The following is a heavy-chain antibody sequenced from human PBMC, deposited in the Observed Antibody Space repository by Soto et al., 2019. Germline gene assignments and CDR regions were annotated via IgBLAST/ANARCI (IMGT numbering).Heavy chain of an antibody. D-gene: IGHD5-12*01. V-gene: IGHV3-21*01. CDR1: GFTFSSYS. J-gene: IGHJ4*02. Sequence: EVQLVESGGGLVKPGGSLRLSCAASGFTFSSYSMNWVRQAPGKGLEWVSSISSSSSYIYYADSVKGRFTISRDNAKNSLYLQMNSLRAEDTAMYYCARGTYSGYVAVTHFDYWGQGTLVTVSS. CDR2: ISSSSSYI. CDR3: ARGTYSGYVAVTHFDY.